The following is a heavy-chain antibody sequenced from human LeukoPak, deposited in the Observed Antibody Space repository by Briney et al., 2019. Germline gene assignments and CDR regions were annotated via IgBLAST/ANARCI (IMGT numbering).Heavy chain of an antibody. CDR1: GFTFSSYA. D-gene: IGHD3-16*01. Sequence: GRSLRLSCTAPGFTFSSYAIHWIRQAPGKGLEWVAVISYDGSNKYYADSVKGRFTISRDNSKNTLYLQMNSLRAEDTAVYYCARDPLPGYDSYAYYFDYWGQGTLVTVSS. CDR2: ISYDGSNK. J-gene: IGHJ4*02. V-gene: IGHV3-30*19. CDR3: ARDPLPGYDSYAYYFDY.